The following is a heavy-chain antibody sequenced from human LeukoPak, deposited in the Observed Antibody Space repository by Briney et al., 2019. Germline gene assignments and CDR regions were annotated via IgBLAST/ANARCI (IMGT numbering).Heavy chain of an antibody. D-gene: IGHD4-23*01. J-gene: IGHJ4*02. CDR1: GGTFSSYA. CDR3: ARTYGGNSGPFDY. CDR2: IIPIFGTA. Sequence: SVKVSCKASGGTFSSYAISWVRQAPGQGLEWMGGIIPIFGTANYAQKFQGRVTITADESTSTAYMELSSLRSEDTAVYYCARTYGGNSGPFDYWGQGTWSPSPQ. V-gene: IGHV1-69*13.